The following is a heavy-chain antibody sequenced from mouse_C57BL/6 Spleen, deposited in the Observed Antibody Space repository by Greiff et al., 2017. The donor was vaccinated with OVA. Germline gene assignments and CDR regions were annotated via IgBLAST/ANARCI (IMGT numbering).Heavy chain of an antibody. CDR1: GYTFTSYW. CDR3: ARRWDFYAMDY. Sequence: VQLQQPGAELVKPGASVKLSCKASGYTFTSYWMQWVKQRPGQGLEWIGEIDPSDSYTNYNQKFKGKATLTVDTSSSTAYMQLSSLTSEVSAVYYCARRWDFYAMDYWGQGTSVTVSS. V-gene: IGHV1-50*01. CDR2: IDPSDSYT. J-gene: IGHJ4*01. D-gene: IGHD4-1*01.